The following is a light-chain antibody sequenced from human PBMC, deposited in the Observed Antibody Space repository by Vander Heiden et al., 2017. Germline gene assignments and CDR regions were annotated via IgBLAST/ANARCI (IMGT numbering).Light chain of an antibody. Sequence: QPVLPQPPSASGAPGQRATISCTGSSSNIGAGYDVHWYQQLPGTAPKLLIYGNSNRPSGVPDRFSGSKSGTSASLAITGLQAEDEADYYCQSYGSSHWVFGGGTKLTVL. CDR1: SSNIGAGYD. CDR3: QSYGSSHWV. V-gene: IGLV1-40*01. J-gene: IGLJ3*02. CDR2: GNS.